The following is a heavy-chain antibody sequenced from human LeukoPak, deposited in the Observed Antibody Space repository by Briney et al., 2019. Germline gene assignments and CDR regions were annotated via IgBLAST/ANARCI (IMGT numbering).Heavy chain of an antibody. D-gene: IGHD6-13*01. J-gene: IGHJ4*02. CDR1: GGTFSSYA. CDR2: IIPIFGIA. Sequence: SVKVSCKASGGTFSSYAISWVRQAPGQGLEWMGRIIPIFGIANYAQKFQGRVTITADKSTSTAYMELSSLRSEDTVVYYCASRPNVAAAGSNFDYWGQGTLVTVSS. CDR3: ASRPNVAAAGSNFDY. V-gene: IGHV1-69*04.